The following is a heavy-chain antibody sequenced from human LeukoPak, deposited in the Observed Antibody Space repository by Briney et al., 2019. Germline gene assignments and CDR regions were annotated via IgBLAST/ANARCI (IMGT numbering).Heavy chain of an antibody. D-gene: IGHD4-17*01. CDR2: ISYDGSNK. CDR3: AKQGPYGDYDY. Sequence: PGGSLRLSCAASGFTFSSYGMHWVRQAPGKGLEWVAVISYDGSNKYYADSVKGRFTISRDNSKSTLYLQMNSLRAEDTAVYYCAKQGPYGDYDYWGQGTLVTVSS. CDR1: GFTFSSYG. V-gene: IGHV3-30*18. J-gene: IGHJ4*02.